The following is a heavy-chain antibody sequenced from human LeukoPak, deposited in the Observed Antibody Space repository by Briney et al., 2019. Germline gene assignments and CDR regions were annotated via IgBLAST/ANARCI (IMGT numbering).Heavy chain of an antibody. CDR3: VREGRDYYGSGSYKYYMDV. J-gene: IGHJ6*03. Sequence: GGSLRLSCVDSGFTFSTYSMNWVRQAPGKGLEWVSSVSSDSNYIYYADSVKGRFTISRDNAKNSLYLQMNSLRGEDTAVYYCVREGRDYYGSGSYKYYMDVWSKGTTVTVSS. CDR2: VSSDSNYI. V-gene: IGHV3-21*06. D-gene: IGHD3-10*01. CDR1: GFTFSTYS.